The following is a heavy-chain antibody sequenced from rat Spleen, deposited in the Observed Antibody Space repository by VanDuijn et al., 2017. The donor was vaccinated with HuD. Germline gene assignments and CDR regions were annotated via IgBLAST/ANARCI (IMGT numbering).Heavy chain of an antibody. CDR3: ASDY. CDR2: IKAKSNNYAT. V-gene: IGHV6-6*01. J-gene: IGHJ2*01. Sequence: EVQVLESGGGLXQPGXXLKLSCXXXGFXXXTAXLYWYQQFPEKRLEWVARIKAKSNNYATDYTESVKGRFTISRDDSKSSIYLQMNNLKEEDTAIYYCASDYWGQGVMVTVSS. CDR1: GFXXXTAX.